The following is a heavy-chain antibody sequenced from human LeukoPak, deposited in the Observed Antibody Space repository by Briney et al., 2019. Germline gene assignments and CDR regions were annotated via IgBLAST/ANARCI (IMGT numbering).Heavy chain of an antibody. CDR2: IRGDGDST. CDR1: RFTFDDYA. V-gene: IGHV3-43*02. CDR3: ASLASTVRYSEDY. Sequence: GGSLRLSCTASRFTFDDYAMHWVRQAPGKGLEWVSLIRGDGDSTFYADSVKGRFTISRDNSKNTLYLQMNSLRAEDTAVYYCASLASTVRYSEDYWGQGTLVTVSS. D-gene: IGHD3-9*01. J-gene: IGHJ4*02.